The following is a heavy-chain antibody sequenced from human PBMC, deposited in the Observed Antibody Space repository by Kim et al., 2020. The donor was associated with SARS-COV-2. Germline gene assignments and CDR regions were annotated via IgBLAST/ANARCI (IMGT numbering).Heavy chain of an antibody. CDR2: EASAE. V-gene: IGHV3-7*04. J-gene: IGHJ4*02. Sequence: EASAEYYVDSVRGRFTISRDNAKNSLYLQMNNLRAADTAVYYCTTGGAYWGQGTLVTVSS. D-gene: IGHD3-16*01. CDR3: TTGGAY.